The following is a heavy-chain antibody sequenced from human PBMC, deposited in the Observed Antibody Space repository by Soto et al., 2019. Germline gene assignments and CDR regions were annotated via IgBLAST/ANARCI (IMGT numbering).Heavy chain of an antibody. J-gene: IGHJ4*02. CDR3: ARDHRGSGPYYFDY. V-gene: IGHV1-69*13. D-gene: IGHD5-12*01. CDR1: GDTFSSYA. CDR2: IIPIFGTA. Sequence: ASVKVSCKASGDTFSSYAISWVRQAPGQGLEWMGGIIPIFGTANYAQKFQGRVTITADASTSTAYMELSSLRSEDTALYYCARDHRGSGPYYFDYWGQGTLVTVSS.